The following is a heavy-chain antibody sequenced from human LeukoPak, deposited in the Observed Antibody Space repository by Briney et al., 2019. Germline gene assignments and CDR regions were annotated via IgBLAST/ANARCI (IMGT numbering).Heavy chain of an antibody. Sequence: PGGSLRLSCAASGFSFSSYAVDWVRQAPGKGLEWVSVISSSGDNTYYAASVKGRFTISRDNSRNTLYLQMNSLRAEDTAVYYCAKPGGPNAIKVAFDYWGQGTLVTVSS. J-gene: IGHJ4*02. CDR1: GFSFSSYA. D-gene: IGHD2-8*01. CDR2: ISSSGDNT. CDR3: AKPGGPNAIKVAFDY. V-gene: IGHV3-23*01.